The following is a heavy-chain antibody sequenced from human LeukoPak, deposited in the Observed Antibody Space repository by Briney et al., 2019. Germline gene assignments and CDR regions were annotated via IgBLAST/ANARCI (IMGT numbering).Heavy chain of an antibody. Sequence: SETLSLTCTVSGVSISSSSYYWGWLRQPPGKGLEWIGSIYYSVSTLYHPSLTSRVTISVDTTKNQFSLRLNSVTAADTAVYYCARRAINSVMFDYWGQGTLVTVSS. V-gene: IGHV4-39*01. D-gene: IGHD3-16*01. CDR2: IYYSVST. J-gene: IGHJ4*02. CDR1: GVSISSSSYY. CDR3: ARRAINSVMFDY.